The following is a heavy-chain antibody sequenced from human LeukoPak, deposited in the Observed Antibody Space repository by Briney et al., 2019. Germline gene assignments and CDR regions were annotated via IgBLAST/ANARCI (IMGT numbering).Heavy chain of an antibody. Sequence: ESGPTLVNPTQTLTLTCTFSGFSLSTSGVGVGWIRQPPGKALEWLALIYWDDDKRYSPSLKSRLTITKDTSKNQVVLTMTNVDPVDTATYYCVHRQSTTMVRGVPNWFDPWGQGTLVTVSS. CDR2: IYWDDDK. V-gene: IGHV2-5*02. J-gene: IGHJ5*02. CDR3: VHRQSTTMVRGVPNWFDP. D-gene: IGHD3-10*01. CDR1: GFSLSTSGVG.